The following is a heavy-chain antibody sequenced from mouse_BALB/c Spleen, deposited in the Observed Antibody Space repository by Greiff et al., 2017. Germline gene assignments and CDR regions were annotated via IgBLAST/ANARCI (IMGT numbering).Heavy chain of an antibody. V-gene: IGHV5-6-4*01. CDR3: TRDNYRYDGYYAMDY. CDR2: ISSGGSYT. D-gene: IGHD2-14*01. Sequence: EVMLVESGGGLVKPGGSLKLSCAASGFTFSSYTMSWVRQTPEKRLEWVATISSGGSYTYYPDSVKGRFTISRDNAKNTLYLQMSSLKSEDTAMYYCTRDNYRYDGYYAMDYWGQGTSVTVSS. J-gene: IGHJ4*01. CDR1: GFTFSSYT.